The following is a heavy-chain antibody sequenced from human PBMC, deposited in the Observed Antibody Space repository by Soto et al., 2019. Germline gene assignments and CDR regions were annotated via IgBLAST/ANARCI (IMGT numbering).Heavy chain of an antibody. V-gene: IGHV3-23*01. CDR1: GFTFSSYA. CDR3: GRGGGGYYYYGMDV. D-gene: IGHD2-15*01. CDR2: ISGSGGST. Sequence: LRLSCAAPGFTFSSYAMSWVRQAPGKGLEWVSAISGSGGSTYYADSVKGRFTISRDNSKNTLYPQMNSLRAEDTAVYYCGRGGGGYYYYGMDVWGQGTTVTVSS. J-gene: IGHJ6*02.